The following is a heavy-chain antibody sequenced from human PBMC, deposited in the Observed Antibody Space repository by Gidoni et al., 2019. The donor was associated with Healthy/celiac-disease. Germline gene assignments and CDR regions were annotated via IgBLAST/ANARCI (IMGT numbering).Heavy chain of an antibody. D-gene: IGHD3-10*01. V-gene: IGHV3-23*04. J-gene: IGHJ4*02. Sequence: EVQLVESGGALRQPGGSLRLSCAASGFGFRNHDMSWVRQAPGKGLEWVSSISASGGTTYYTDSVAGRFIISRDNSKDILYLQMNSLTAEDTALYYCAKGARLIWLRWGQGTLVTVSS. CDR2: ISASGGTT. CDR3: AKGARLIWLR. CDR1: GFGFRNHD.